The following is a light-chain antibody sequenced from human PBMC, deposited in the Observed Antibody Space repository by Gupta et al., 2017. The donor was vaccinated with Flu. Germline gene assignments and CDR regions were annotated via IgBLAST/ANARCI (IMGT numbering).Light chain of an antibody. V-gene: IGKV3-11*01. Sequence: EIVLTQSPATLSSSPGETATLSCRASQNLTSYLAWYQHKPGQSPRLLIYDTFNRATGIPARFSGSGPGTDFTLTISSLEPDDFAVYYCQQRGNWLLSFGPGTKVDIK. J-gene: IGKJ3*01. CDR1: QNLTSY. CDR3: QQRGNWLLS. CDR2: DTF.